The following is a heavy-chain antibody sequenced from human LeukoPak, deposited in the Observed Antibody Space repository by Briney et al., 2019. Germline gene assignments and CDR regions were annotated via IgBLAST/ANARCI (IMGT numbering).Heavy chain of an antibody. D-gene: IGHD3-10*01. CDR1: GGTFSSYA. Sequence: ASVKVSCKASGGTFSSYAISWVRQATGQGLEWMGWISAYNGNTNYAQKLQGRVTMTTDTSTSTAYIELRRLRSDDTAVYYCARDYYGAGSRYFDYWGQGTLVTVSS. J-gene: IGHJ4*02. V-gene: IGHV1-18*01. CDR2: ISAYNGNT. CDR3: ARDYYGAGSRYFDY.